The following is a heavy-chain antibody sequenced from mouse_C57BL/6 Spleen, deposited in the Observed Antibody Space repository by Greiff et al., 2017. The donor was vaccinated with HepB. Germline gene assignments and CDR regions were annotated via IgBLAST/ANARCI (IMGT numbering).Heavy chain of an antibody. J-gene: IGHJ2*01. V-gene: IGHV5-17*01. CDR3: ARTLYYGNYDFDY. CDR1: GFTFSDYG. Sequence: EVMLVESGGGLVKPGGSLKLSCAASGFTFSDYGMHWVRQAPEKGLEWVAYISSGSSTIYYADTVKGRFTISRDNAKNTLFLQMTSLRSEDTAMYYGARTLYYGNYDFDYWGQGTTLTVSS. D-gene: IGHD2-1*01. CDR2: ISSGSSTI.